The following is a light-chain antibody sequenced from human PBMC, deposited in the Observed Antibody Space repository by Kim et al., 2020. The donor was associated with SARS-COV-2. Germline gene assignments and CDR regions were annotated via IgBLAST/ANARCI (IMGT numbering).Light chain of an antibody. CDR2: DAF. Sequence: IQMTQSPSSLSASVGDRVTITCQASQDISNYLSWYQHKPGEAPKLLIYDAFKLETGVPSRFSGSGSGTHFTFTISSLEPEDIATYYCQQYHILPVFTFGPGTKEDIK. V-gene: IGKV1-33*01. CDR1: QDISNY. CDR3: QQYHILPVFT. J-gene: IGKJ3*01.